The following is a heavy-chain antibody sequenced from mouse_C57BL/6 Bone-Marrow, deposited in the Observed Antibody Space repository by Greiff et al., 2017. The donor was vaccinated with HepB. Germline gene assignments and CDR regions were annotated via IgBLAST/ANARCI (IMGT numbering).Heavy chain of an antibody. CDR2: ISSGGDYI. J-gene: IGHJ3*01. D-gene: IGHD2-3*01. Sequence: EVMLVESGEGLVKPGGSLKLSCAASGFTFSSYAMSWVRQTPEKRLEWVAYISSGGDYIYYADTVKGRFTISRDNARNTLYLQMSSLKSEDTAMYYCTRDDDYPFAYWGQGTLVTVSA. V-gene: IGHV5-9-1*02. CDR1: GFTFSSYA. CDR3: TRDDDYPFAY.